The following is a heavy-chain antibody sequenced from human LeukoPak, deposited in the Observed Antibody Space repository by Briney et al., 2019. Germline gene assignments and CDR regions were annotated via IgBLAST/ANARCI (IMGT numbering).Heavy chain of an antibody. Sequence: HPGGSPRLSCTASGFTFSGAWMTWVRQAPGKGLEWVANIREDGTEKNYVDSVKGRFTISRDNAKNSLFLQMSNLRDDDTAIYYCARHVGISFWGQGTLLTVSS. CDR3: ARHVGISF. CDR2: IREDGTEK. J-gene: IGHJ4*02. V-gene: IGHV3-7*01. D-gene: IGHD7-27*01. CDR1: GFTFSGAW.